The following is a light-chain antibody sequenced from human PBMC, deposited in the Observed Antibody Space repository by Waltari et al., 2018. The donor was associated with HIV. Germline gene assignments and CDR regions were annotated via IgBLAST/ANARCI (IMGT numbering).Light chain of an antibody. J-gene: IGKJ2*01. CDR2: DAS. CDR1: QSVISNY. CDR3: HQYGSFFT. Sequence: EIVLTQSPGTLSLSPGERATLSCTASQSVISNYIAWYQQKPGQAPRLLIYDASSRATGIPDRFSGSGSGTDFTLAISRLEPEDFAVYYCHQYGSFFTFGQGTKLEIK. V-gene: IGKV3-20*01.